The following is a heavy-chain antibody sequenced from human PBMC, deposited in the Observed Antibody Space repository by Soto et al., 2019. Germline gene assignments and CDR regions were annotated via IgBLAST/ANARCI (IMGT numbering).Heavy chain of an antibody. Sequence: GGSLRLSCAASGFTFSSYAMHWVRQASGKGLEWVGRIKSKTDGGTTDYAAPVKGRFTISRDDSKNTLYLQMNSLKTEDTAVYYCTTDRPLTYYYDSSGYSDAFDIWGQGTMVTVSS. J-gene: IGHJ3*02. CDR3: TTDRPLTYYYDSSGYSDAFDI. CDR2: IKSKTDGGTT. CDR1: GFTFSSYA. D-gene: IGHD3-22*01. V-gene: IGHV3-15*01.